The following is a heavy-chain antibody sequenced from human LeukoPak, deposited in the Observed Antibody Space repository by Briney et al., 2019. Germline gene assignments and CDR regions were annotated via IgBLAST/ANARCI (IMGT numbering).Heavy chain of an antibody. CDR1: GFTFSDYY. CDR3: ARDKSPSQDLAFDI. CDR2: ISSSGSTT. V-gene: IGHV3-11*01. J-gene: IGHJ3*02. D-gene: IGHD2-15*01. Sequence: GASLRLSCAASGFTFSDYYISWIRQAPGKGLGWVSYISSSGSTTYYADSVKGRFTISSDNAKNSLYLQMNSLRAEDTAVYYCARDKSPSQDLAFDIWGQGTMVTVSS.